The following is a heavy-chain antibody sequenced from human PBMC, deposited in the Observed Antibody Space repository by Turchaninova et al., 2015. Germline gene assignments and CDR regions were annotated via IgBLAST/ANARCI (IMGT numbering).Heavy chain of an antibody. CDR2: IYYSETT. Sequence: GASITSVGSYWTWIRQRPGKGLELIGHIYYSETTYYNPSLKSRITISIDTSQNRFSLKVNSVTAADTAVYFCARGDSSIRRQEYKSPLGTNCGKDVWGQGRTVTVSS. J-gene: IGHJ6*02. V-gene: IGHV4-31*02. CDR3: ARGDSSIRRQEYKSPLGTNCGKDV. D-gene: IGHD2/OR15-2a*01. CDR1: GASITSVGSY.